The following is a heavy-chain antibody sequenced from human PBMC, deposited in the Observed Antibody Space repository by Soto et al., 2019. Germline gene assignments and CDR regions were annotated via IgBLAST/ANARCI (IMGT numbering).Heavy chain of an antibody. D-gene: IGHD1-26*01. Sequence: ASVKVSCKASGYTFTNYDISWVRQAPGQGLEWVGWISTYNYNTNYAQKLQGRVTLTTDTSTSTAYMELRSLRSDDTALYYCATNFSGSYDYWGQGTLVTVSS. V-gene: IGHV1-18*04. CDR2: ISTYNYNT. J-gene: IGHJ4*02. CDR3: ATNFSGSYDY. CDR1: GYTFTNYD.